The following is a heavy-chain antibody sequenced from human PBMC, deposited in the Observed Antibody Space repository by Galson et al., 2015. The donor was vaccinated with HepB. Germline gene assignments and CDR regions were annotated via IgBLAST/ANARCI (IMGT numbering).Heavy chain of an antibody. CDR3: ARRYYDVLTGLTAFDI. V-gene: IGHV1-8*01. J-gene: IGHJ3*02. CDR1: GYSFTSYG. Sequence: SVKVSCKASGYSFTSYGITWVRQATGQGLEWMGWMNPNSGNTGYAQKLQGRVTMTRNTSISTAYMELSSLRSEDTAVYYCARRYYDVLTGLTAFDIWGQGTMVTVSS. D-gene: IGHD3-9*01. CDR2: MNPNSGNT.